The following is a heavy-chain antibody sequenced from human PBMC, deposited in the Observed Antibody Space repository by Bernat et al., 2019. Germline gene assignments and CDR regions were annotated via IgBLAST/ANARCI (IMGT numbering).Heavy chain of an antibody. D-gene: IGHD6-13*01. CDR3: ARGVAAAPGYGMDV. V-gene: IGHV3-64*01. CDR1: GFTFSSYA. J-gene: IGHJ6*02. Sequence: EVQLLESGGGLVQPGGSLRLSCAASGFTFSSYAMHWVRQAPGKGLEYVSAISSNGGSTYYANSVKGRFTISRDNSKNTLYLQMGSLRAEDMAVYYCARGVAAAPGYGMDVWGQGTTVTVSS. CDR2: ISSNGGST.